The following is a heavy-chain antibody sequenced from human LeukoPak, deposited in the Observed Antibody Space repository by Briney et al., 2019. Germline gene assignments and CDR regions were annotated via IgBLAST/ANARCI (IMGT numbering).Heavy chain of an antibody. CDR1: GYTFTGYY. D-gene: IGHD5-12*01. CDR2: INPNSGGT. Sequence: ASVKVSCKASGYTFTGYYMHWVRQAPGQGLEWMGWINPNSGGTNYAQKLQGRVTMTTDTSTSTAYMELRSLRSDDTAVYYCAREMNSGYDEGGLEYWGQGTLVTVSS. V-gene: IGHV1-2*02. J-gene: IGHJ4*02. CDR3: AREMNSGYDEGGLEY.